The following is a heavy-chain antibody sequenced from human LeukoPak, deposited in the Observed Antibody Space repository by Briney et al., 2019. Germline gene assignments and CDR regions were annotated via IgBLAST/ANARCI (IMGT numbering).Heavy chain of an antibody. Sequence: GGSLTLSCAASGFTFSSYAMSWVRQAPGKGLEWVSAISGSGGSTYYADSVKGRFTISRDNSKNTLYLQMNSLRAEDTAVYYCAKGRSSWYSTYFDYWGQGTLVTVSS. J-gene: IGHJ4*02. D-gene: IGHD6-13*01. CDR2: ISGSGGST. V-gene: IGHV3-23*01. CDR3: AKGRSSWYSTYFDY. CDR1: GFTFSSYA.